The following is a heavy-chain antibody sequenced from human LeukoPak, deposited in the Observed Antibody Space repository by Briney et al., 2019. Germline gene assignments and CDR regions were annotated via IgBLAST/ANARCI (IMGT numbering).Heavy chain of an antibody. Sequence: PGGSLRLSCAASGFTFDDYAMHWVRQAPGKGLEWVSLISGDGGSTYYADSVKGRFTISRDNSKNSLYLQMNSLRTEDTALYYCAKDNLAYCGGDCSADYWGQGTLVTVSS. CDR2: ISGDGGST. V-gene: IGHV3-43*02. D-gene: IGHD2-21*02. CDR3: AKDNLAYCGGDCSADY. J-gene: IGHJ4*02. CDR1: GFTFDDYA.